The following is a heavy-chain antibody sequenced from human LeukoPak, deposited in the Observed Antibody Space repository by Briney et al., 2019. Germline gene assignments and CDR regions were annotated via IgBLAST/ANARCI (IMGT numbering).Heavy chain of an antibody. D-gene: IGHD7-27*01. CDR1: GFIFSHYW. Sequence: GGSLSLSCAASGFIFSHYWMSWIRPAPAKGLEWVANIQEDGSDKYYVDSVKGRFTISRDNAKNSLYFQKNSLRAGATAVYYCASDHLGFYCWGQGTLVSV. J-gene: IGHJ5*01. V-gene: IGHV3-7*01. CDR3: ASDHLGFYC. CDR2: IQEDGSDK.